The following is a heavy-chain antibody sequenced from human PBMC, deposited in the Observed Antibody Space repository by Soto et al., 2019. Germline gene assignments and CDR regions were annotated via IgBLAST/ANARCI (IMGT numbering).Heavy chain of an antibody. Sequence: PSETLSLTCTVSGGSISSSSYYWGWIRQPPGKGLEWIGSIYYSGSTYYNPSLKSRVTISVDTSKNQFSLKLSSVTAADTAVYYCARRRSDYARVFDYWGQGTLVTVSS. CDR2: IYYSGST. J-gene: IGHJ4*02. V-gene: IGHV4-39*01. CDR1: GGSISSSSYY. D-gene: IGHD5-12*01. CDR3: ARRRSDYARVFDY.